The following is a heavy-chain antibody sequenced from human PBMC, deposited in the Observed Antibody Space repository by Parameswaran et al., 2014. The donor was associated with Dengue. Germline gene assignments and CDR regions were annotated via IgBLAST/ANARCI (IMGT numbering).Heavy chain of an antibody. D-gene: IGHD1-26*01. Sequence: QAGGSLRLSCAASGFTFDDYTMHWVRQAPGKGLEWVSLISWDGGRTYYADSVKGRFTISRDNSKNSLYLQMNRLRSEDTALYYCAKDTGREWELRGYYFDDWGQGTLVTVSS. CDR3: AKDTGREWELRGYYFDD. CDR2: ISWDGGRT. V-gene: IGHV3-43*01. CDR1: GFTFDDYT. J-gene: IGHJ4*02.